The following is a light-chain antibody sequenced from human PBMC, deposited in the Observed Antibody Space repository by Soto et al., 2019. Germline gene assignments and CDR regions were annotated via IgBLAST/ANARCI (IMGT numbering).Light chain of an antibody. V-gene: IGLV1-40*01. CDR1: SPDSGARYN. Sequence: QSVLTQPPSVSGAPGQRVTITCTGSSPDSGARYNVHWYRQLPGTAPKLLIYGNSNRPSGVPDRFSGSKSGTSASLAITGLQAEDEADYYCQSYDSSLSGSVFGGGTKLTVL. J-gene: IGLJ3*02. CDR2: GNS. CDR3: QSYDSSLSGSV.